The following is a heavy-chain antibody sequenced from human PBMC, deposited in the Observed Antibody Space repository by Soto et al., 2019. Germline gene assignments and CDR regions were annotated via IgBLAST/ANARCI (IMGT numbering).Heavy chain of an antibody. Sequence: SETLSLTCTVSGASISSYYWSWFRQPPVNGLEWIGFIYYSGNTNYNSSLKSRVTISVDRAKNQFSLKLNSVTAADTAVYYCAKAGKLSYSYFDTWGQGTLVTVSS. J-gene: IGHJ4*02. D-gene: IGHD4-4*01. CDR3: AKAGKLSYSYFDT. V-gene: IGHV4-59*01. CDR2: IYYSGNT. CDR1: GASISSYY.